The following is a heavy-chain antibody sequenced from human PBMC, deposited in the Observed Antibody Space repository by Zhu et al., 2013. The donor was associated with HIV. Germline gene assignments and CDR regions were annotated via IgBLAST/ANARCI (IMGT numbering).Heavy chain of an antibody. CDR1: GYTLTGYY. J-gene: IGHJ4*02. V-gene: IGHV1-2*02. D-gene: IGHD3-16*02. Sequence: QVQLVQSGAEVKKPGASVKVSCKASGYTLTGYYIHWVRQAPGQGLEWMGWINPNSGATNYAQKFQGRVTMTRDTSISTAYMQLSRLRSDDTAVYYCARGSQIRDYVWGSYRYTGVDYWGQGSLVAVSS. CDR2: INPNSGAT. CDR3: ARGSQIRDYVWGSYRYTGVDY.